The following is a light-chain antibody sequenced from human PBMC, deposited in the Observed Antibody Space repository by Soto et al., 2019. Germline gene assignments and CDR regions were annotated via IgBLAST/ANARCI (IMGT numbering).Light chain of an antibody. CDR2: GAS. CDR3: QQANSFPRT. J-gene: IGKJ1*01. V-gene: IGKV3-20*01. CDR1: QSVSSSY. Sequence: EILLTQSPGTLSLSPGERATLSCRASQSVSSSYLAWYQQKPGQAPRLLIYGASSRATGIPDRFSGSGSGTDFTLTISSLQPEDFATYYCQQANSFPRTFGQGTKVDIK.